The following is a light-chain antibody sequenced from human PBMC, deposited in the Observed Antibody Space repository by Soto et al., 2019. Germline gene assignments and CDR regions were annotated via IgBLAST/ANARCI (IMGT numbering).Light chain of an antibody. J-gene: IGLJ1*01. CDR2: EVS. V-gene: IGLV2-8*01. CDR3: SSYAGSTGV. CDR1: SSDVGGYNY. Sequence: QSALPQPPSASGSPGQSVTISCTGTSSDVGGYNYVSWYQQHPGKAPKLMIYEVSKRPSGVPDRFSGSKSGNTASLTVSGLQAEDEADYYCSSYAGSTGVFGTGTKLTVL.